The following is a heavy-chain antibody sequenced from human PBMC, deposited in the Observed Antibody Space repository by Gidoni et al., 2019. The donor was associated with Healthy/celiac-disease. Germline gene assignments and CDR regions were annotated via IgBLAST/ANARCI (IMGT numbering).Heavy chain of an antibody. V-gene: IGHV5-10-1*03. D-gene: IGHD3-22*01. CDR3: ASAGGYYDSSGYSNDY. Sequence: DVQLVQSGAEVKKPGESLRISCKGSGYSFTSYWISWVRQMPGKGLEWMGRIDPSDSYTNYSPSFQGHVTISADKSISTAYLQWSSLKASDTAMYYCASAGGYYDSSGYSNDYWGQGTLVTVSS. J-gene: IGHJ4*02. CDR1: GYSFTSYW. CDR2: IDPSDSYT.